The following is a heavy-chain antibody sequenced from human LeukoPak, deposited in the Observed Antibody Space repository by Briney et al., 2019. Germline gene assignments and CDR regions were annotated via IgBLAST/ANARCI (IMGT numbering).Heavy chain of an antibody. CDR2: IYSSGST. CDR3: ARGLGDHYSSKHWYYFDY. J-gene: IGHJ4*02. Sequence: PGGSLRLSCAASGFTVSSNYMNWVRQAPGKGLEWVSIIYSSGSTYYADSVRGRFTISRDDSKNTLYLQMSSLRAEDTAVYYCARGLGDHYSSKHWYYFDYWGQGTLVTVSS. V-gene: IGHV3-53*01. CDR1: GFTVSSNY. D-gene: IGHD6-13*01.